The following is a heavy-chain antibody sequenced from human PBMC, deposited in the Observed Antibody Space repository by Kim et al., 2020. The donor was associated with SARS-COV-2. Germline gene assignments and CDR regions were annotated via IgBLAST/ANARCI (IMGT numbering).Heavy chain of an antibody. CDR2: ISHRGST. CDR1: TDSIMNFNSH. J-gene: IGHJ5*02. CDR3: TQGRVSHWRGFDP. Sequence: SETLSLTCSVSTDSIMNFNSHYTWIRQAPGRGLEWLGEISHRGSTTLNPSLKGRASVSVDTSKRQFSLTLNSVTAAATAFCSCTQGRVSHWRGFDPWGPG. V-gene: IGHV4-31*03. D-gene: IGHD1-1*01.